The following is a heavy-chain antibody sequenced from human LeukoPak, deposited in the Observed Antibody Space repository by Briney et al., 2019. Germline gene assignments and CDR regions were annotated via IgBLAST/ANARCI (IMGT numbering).Heavy chain of an antibody. D-gene: IGHD1-26*01. J-gene: IGHJ4*02. CDR2: ICHAGDT. CDR1: GFSFSSYD. V-gene: IGHV3-13*01. Sequence: PGGSLRLSCAASGFSFSSYDMHWVRHVAGKGLEWVSAICHAGDTYYSDSVKGRFTISREDSKNYFFLQMNSLRAGDTAVYFCPALGDSIYWGPGTLVTVSS. CDR3: PALGDSIY.